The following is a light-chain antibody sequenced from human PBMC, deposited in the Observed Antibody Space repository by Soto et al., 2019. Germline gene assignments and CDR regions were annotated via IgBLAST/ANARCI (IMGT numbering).Light chain of an antibody. CDR1: QSVSDSY. V-gene: IGKV3-20*01. J-gene: IGKJ3*01. CDR2: AS. CDR3: QHYGTSAL. Sequence: EIVLTQSPGTLSLSPGERATLSCRASQSVSDSYLAWYQQKPGQAPRLLIYASSRATGIPDRFSGSGSGTDFTLTISRLEPEYFSVYYCQHYGTSALFGPGTKVDIK.